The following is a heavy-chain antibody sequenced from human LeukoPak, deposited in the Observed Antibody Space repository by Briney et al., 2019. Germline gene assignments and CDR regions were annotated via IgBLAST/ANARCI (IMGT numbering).Heavy chain of an antibody. J-gene: IGHJ4*02. CDR1: GFPFHNYL. CDR3: ARVVYGSDSYPDC. D-gene: IGHD3-10*01. Sequence: PGGSLRLSCAASGFPFHNYLMTWVRHAPGKGLEWVSSISSDSTYIYYADSVKGRFTISRDNAKNSLYLHMNSLRVEDTAVYYCARVVYGSDSYPDCWGQGTLVTVSS. V-gene: IGHV3-21*01. CDR2: ISSDSTYI.